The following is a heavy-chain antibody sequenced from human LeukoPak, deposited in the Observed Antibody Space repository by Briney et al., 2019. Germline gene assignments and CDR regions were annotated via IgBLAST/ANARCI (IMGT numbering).Heavy chain of an antibody. CDR1: GFTFSNYA. J-gene: IGHJ6*02. V-gene: IGHV3-64*01. Sequence: GGSLRLSCAASGFTFSNYAMIWVRQAPGKGLEYVSAISSNGGSTDYANSVKGRFTISRDNSKNTLDLRMGSLRVEDMAVYYCARTSITTMGYYYYGMDVWGQGTTVTVS. D-gene: IGHD1-1*01. CDR3: ARTSITTMGYYYYGMDV. CDR2: ISSNGGST.